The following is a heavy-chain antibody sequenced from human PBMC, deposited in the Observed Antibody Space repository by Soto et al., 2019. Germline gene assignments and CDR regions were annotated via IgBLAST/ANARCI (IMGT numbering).Heavy chain of an antibody. CDR3: ARGVITMFLQPSPDPSYYLDV. CDR2: IWNSGSNK. Sequence: GGYLRLSCAASGFTFSSYGMHWVRQAPGKGLEWVAVIWNSGSNKYYADSVKGRFTISRDNAKNSLYLQMNSLRAEDTAVYYCARGVITMFLQPSPDPSYYLDVSGQGTSVTGSS. D-gene: IGHD3-10*02. V-gene: IGHV3-33*01. J-gene: IGHJ6*03. CDR1: GFTFSSYG.